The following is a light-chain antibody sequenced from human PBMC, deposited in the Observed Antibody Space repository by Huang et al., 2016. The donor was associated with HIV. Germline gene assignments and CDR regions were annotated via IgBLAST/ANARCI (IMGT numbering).Light chain of an antibody. CDR2: WAT. CDR3: LQYYSVPQT. J-gene: IGKJ1*01. CDR1: QSLLYSLSKKNY. V-gene: IGKV4-1*01. Sequence: DIVMTQSPDSLVVSPGERATINCKSSQSLLYSLSKKNYLAWFQQKPGRPPKLLIYWATTRESGVPDRVSGSGSGTDFTLTINNLQAEDVAVYFCLQYYSVPQTFGHGTKVEIK.